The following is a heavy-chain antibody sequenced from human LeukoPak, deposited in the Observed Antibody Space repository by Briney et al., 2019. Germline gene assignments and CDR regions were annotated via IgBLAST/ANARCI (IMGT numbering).Heavy chain of an antibody. CDR3: ARARDFWSGPTAELHGTDV. CDR2: IIPIFGTA. J-gene: IGHJ6*02. Sequence: ASVKVSCKASGGTFSSYAISWVRQAPGQGLEWMGGIIPIFGTANYAQKFQGRVTITADESTSTAYMELSSLRSEDTAVYYCARARDFWSGPTAELHGTDVWGQGTTVTVSS. CDR1: GGTFSSYA. D-gene: IGHD3-3*01. V-gene: IGHV1-69*01.